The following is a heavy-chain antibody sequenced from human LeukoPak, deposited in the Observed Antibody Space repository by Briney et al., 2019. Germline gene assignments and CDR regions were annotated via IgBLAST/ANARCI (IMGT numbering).Heavy chain of an antibody. CDR2: ISSSSSYI. Sequence: PGGSLRLSCAASGFTFSSYSMNWVRQAPGKGLEWVSSISSSSSYIYYADSVKGRFTISRDNAKNSLYLQMNSLRAEDTAVYYCARGTPIVVVPAALYYFDYWGQGTLVTASS. J-gene: IGHJ4*02. CDR1: GFTFSSYS. CDR3: ARGTPIVVVPAALYYFDY. V-gene: IGHV3-21*01. D-gene: IGHD2-2*01.